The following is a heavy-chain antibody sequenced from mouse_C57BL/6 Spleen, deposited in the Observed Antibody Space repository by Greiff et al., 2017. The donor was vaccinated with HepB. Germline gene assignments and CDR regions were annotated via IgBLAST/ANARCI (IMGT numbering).Heavy chain of an antibody. D-gene: IGHD2-12*01. J-gene: IGHJ4*01. Sequence: EVKLMESGGGLVKPGGSLKLSCAASGFTFSDYGMHWVRQAPEKGLEWVAYISSGSSTIYYADTVKGRFTISRDNAKNTLFLQMTSLRSEDTAMYYCATYYKDAMDYWGQGTSVTVSS. CDR2: ISSGSSTI. CDR3: ATYYKDAMDY. V-gene: IGHV5-17*01. CDR1: GFTFSDYG.